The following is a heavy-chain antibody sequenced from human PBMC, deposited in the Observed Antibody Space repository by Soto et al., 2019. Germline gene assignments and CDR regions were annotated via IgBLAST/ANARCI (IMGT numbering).Heavy chain of an antibody. CDR1: GGTFSSYA. D-gene: IGHD3-10*01. J-gene: IGHJ5*02. Sequence: SVKVSCKASGGTFSSYAISWVRQAPGQGLEWMGGIIPIFGAANYAQKFQGRVTITADESTSTAYMELSSLRSEDTAVYYCARDAPPNPAHYYGSGSPDNWFDPWGQGTLVTVSS. V-gene: IGHV1-69*13. CDR2: IIPIFGAA. CDR3: ARDAPPNPAHYYGSGSPDNWFDP.